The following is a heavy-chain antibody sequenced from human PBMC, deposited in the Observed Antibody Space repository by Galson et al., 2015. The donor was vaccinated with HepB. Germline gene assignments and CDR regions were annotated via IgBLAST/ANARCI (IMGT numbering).Heavy chain of an antibody. CDR1: GFTFSNRV. CDR2: IGSDESQK. V-gene: IGHV3-33*01. J-gene: IGHJ4*02. Sequence: SLRLSCAASGFTFSNRVMHWVRQAPGKGLEWVAVIGSDESQKHYVDAVKGRFTISRDNSKNTLYLELNSLRAEDTALYYCARQEEKGLDHWGQGTLVTVSS. CDR3: ARQEEKGLDH.